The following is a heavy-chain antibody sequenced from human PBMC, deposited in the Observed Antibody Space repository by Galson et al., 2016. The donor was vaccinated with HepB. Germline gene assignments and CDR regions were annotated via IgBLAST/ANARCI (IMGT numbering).Heavy chain of an antibody. V-gene: IGHV4-31*03. J-gene: IGHJ4*02. CDR2: IYYSGST. CDR1: GGSISSGGDH. CDR3: ARVGRLDFWSGFYVPPLDY. D-gene: IGHD3-3*01. Sequence: TLSLTCIVSGGSISSGGDHWSWIRQHPGKGLEWIAYIYYSGSTYYNPSLKSRVTISVDTSKNQFSLKLSSVTAADTAVYYCARVGRLDFWSGFYVPPLDYWGQGILVTVSS.